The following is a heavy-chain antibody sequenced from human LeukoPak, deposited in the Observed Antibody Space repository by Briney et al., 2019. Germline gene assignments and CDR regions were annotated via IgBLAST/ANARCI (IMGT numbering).Heavy chain of an antibody. CDR3: AKRFYYMDV. V-gene: IGHV3-23*01. CDR2: ISASGGST. CDR1: GFTFNNYA. J-gene: IGHJ6*03. Sequence: PAVKLRRYCAAYGFTFNNYARSWLRHAQGKELEWVSAISASGGSTYYADSVKGRLTISRDNPKNTVYLQMNSLRAEDTAVYYCAKRFYYMDVWGKGTTVTVSS.